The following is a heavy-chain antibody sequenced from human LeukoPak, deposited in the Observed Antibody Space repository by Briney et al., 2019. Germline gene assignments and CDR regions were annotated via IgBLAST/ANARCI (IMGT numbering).Heavy chain of an antibody. CDR3: ARWNIAAAGIWSD. V-gene: IGHV4-38-2*01. CDR1: GYSISSGYY. J-gene: IGHJ4*02. CDR2: IYHSGST. D-gene: IGHD6-13*01. Sequence: PSETLSLTCAVSGYSISSGYYWGWIRQPPGKGLEWIGSIYHSGSTYYNPSLKSRVTISVDTSKNQFSLKLSSVTAADTAVYYCARWNIAAAGIWSDWGQGTLVTVSS.